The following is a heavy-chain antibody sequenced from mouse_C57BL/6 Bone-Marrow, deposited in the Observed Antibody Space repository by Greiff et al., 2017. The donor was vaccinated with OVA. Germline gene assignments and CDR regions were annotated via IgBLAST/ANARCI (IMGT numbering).Heavy chain of an antibody. J-gene: IGHJ4*01. CDR1: GFSFTSYG. CDR2: IWRGGST. CDR3: AKARWLLGAMDY. Sequence: VQRVESGPGLVQPSQSLSITCTVSGFSFTSYGVHWVRQSPGKGLEWLGVIWRGGSTDYNAAFMSRLSITKDNSKSQVFFKMNSLQADDTAIYYCAKARWLLGAMDYWGQGTSVTVSS. V-gene: IGHV2-5*01. D-gene: IGHD2-3*01.